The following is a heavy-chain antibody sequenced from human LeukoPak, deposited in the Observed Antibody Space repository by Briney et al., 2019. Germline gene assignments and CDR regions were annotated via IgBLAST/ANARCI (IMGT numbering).Heavy chain of an antibody. CDR3: ARLSYSSGWSNFDY. V-gene: IGHV4-31*03. J-gene: IGHJ4*02. D-gene: IGHD6-19*01. CDR2: IYYSGNS. CDR1: GGSISSGGYY. Sequence: SQTLSLTCTVSGGSISSGGYYWSWIRQHPGKGLEWIGYIYYSGNSNYNPALKTRVTISVDTSKNQFSLKLSSVTAADTAVYYCARLSYSSGWSNFDYWGQGTLVTVSS.